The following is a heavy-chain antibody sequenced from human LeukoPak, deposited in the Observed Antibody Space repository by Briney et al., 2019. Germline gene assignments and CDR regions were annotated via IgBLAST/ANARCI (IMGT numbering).Heavy chain of an antibody. CDR1: GGSISSYY. J-gene: IGHJ6*02. V-gene: IGHV4-59*08. Sequence: SETLSLTCTVSGGSISSYYWSWIRQPPGKGLEWIGYIYYSGSTNYNPSLESRVTISVDTSKNQFSLKLSSVTAADTAVYYCASLDYYYYGMDVWGQGTTVTVSS. CDR3: ASLDYYYYGMDV. CDR2: IYYSGST.